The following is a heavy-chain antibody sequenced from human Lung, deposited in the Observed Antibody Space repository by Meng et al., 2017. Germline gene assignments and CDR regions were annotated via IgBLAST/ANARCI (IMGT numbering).Heavy chain of an antibody. CDR1: VGTFTTYT. CDR2: IIPVLGIA. J-gene: IGHJ4*02. CDR3: ATEYCGITSCYVDF. D-gene: IGHD2-2*01. Sequence: QVHLVQSGAAVKKPGSSVKVSCKASVGTFTTYTFNWVRPAPGHGLDWMGQIIPVLGIANYAQKFQGRVTITADKSTSTTYMDLSSLTHDDTAIYFCATEYCGITSCYVDFWGQGTLVTVSS. V-gene: IGHV1-69*10.